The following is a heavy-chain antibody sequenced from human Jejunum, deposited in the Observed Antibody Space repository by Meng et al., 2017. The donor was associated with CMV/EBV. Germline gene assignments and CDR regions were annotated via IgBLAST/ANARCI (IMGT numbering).Heavy chain of an antibody. CDR3: ARVSSYYYGSGKYFRWFDP. D-gene: IGHD3-10*01. V-gene: IGHV4-30-4*01. CDR2: IYYSGNT. J-gene: IGHJ5*02. Sequence: SVGNDGSWIRQPPGKGLEWIGHIYYSGNTYYNSSLKSRLTISVDTSKNQFSLRLSSMTAADAALYYCARVSSYYYGSGKYFRWFDPWGQGTLVTVSS. CDR1: SVGND.